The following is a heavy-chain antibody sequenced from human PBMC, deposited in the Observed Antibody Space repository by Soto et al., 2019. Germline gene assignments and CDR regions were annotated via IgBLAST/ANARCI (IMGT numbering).Heavy chain of an antibody. V-gene: IGHV3-23*01. Sequence: GGSLRLSCAASGFTFSSYAMSWVRQAPGKGLEWVSAISGSGGSTYYADSVKGRFTISRDNSKNTLYLQMNSLRAEDTAVYYCAKDAPSRMRYFDWSPHWGQGTLVTVSS. CDR1: GFTFSSYA. CDR3: AKDAPSRMRYFDWSPH. D-gene: IGHD3-9*01. J-gene: IGHJ4*02. CDR2: ISGSGGST.